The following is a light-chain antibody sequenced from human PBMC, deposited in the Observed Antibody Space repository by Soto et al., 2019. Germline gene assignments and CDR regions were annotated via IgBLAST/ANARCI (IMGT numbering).Light chain of an antibody. CDR2: EVS. Sequence: QSALTQPGSVSGSPGQSISISCIGTSSDVGSYNYVSWYQLHPGKAPKLMIYEVSNRPSGVSNRFSGSKSGNTASLTISGLQAEDEADYYCSSYTSSTTLLVFGGGTKLTVL. J-gene: IGLJ2*01. CDR3: SSYTSSTTLLV. CDR1: SSDVGSYNY. V-gene: IGLV2-14*01.